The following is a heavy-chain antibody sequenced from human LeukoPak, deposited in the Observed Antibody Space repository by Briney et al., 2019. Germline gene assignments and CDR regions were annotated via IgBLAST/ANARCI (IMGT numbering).Heavy chain of an antibody. J-gene: IGHJ5*02. Sequence: GESLKISCKGSGYSFTNYWISWVRHMPGKALEWIGRVDPTDSYTNYSPSFQGHVAISVDKSISTAYLQWSSLKASDTAMYYCPRQGIVVADSFDPWAREPWSPSPQ. CDR3: PRQGIVVADSFDP. V-gene: IGHV5-10-1*01. CDR2: VDPTDSYT. D-gene: IGHD6-19*01. CDR1: GYSFTNYW.